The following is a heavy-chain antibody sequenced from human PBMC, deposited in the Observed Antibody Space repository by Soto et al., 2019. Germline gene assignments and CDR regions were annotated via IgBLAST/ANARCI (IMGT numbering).Heavy chain of an antibody. D-gene: IGHD2-15*01. CDR2: IVVGSGNT. Sequence: QMQLVQSGPEVKKPGTSVKVSCKASGFTFTSSAMQWVRQARGQRLEWIGWIVVGSGNTNYAQKFQERVTITRDMSKSTAYMELSSLRSEDTAVYYCAAGLGYCSGGSCYPYYFDYWGQGTLVTVSS. CDR3: AAGLGYCSGGSCYPYYFDY. J-gene: IGHJ4*02. V-gene: IGHV1-58*02. CDR1: GFTFTSSA.